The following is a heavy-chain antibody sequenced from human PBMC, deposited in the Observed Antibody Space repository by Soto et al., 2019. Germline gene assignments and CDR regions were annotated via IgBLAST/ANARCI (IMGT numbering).Heavy chain of an antibody. CDR2: IFYSGGT. Sequence: QLLLQESGPGLVKPSETLSLTCTVSGGSILDSTYYWAWIRQSPGKGLEWIGTIFYSGGTFYTPSLKSRFTMSVEPSNNQFSLKLSSVPAADTAVYYCARQASGYYYGWFDPWGQGTLVTVSS. D-gene: IGHD3-22*01. J-gene: IGHJ5*02. V-gene: IGHV4-39*01. CDR3: ARQASGYYYGWFDP. CDR1: GGSILDSTYY.